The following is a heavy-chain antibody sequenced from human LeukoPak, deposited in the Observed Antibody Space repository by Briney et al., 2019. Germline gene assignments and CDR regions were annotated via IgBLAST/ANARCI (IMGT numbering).Heavy chain of an antibody. CDR2: IYTSGGT. CDR1: GGSISSGSYY. J-gene: IGHJ4*02. V-gene: IGHV4-61*02. CDR3: ARGRAAAGSYYFDY. Sequence: SETLSLTCTVSGGSISSGSYYWSWIRQPAGKGLEWIGRIYTSGGTNYNPSLKSRVAISVDTSKNQFSLKLSSVTAADTAVYYCARGRAAAGSYYFDYWGQGTLVTVSS. D-gene: IGHD6-13*01.